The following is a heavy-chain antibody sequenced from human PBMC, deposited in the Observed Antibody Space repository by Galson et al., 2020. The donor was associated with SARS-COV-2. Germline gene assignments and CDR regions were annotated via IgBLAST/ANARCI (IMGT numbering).Heavy chain of an antibody. J-gene: IGHJ3*02. V-gene: IGHV3-30*04. D-gene: IGHD1-26*01. CDR2: ISHDGRIE. CDR1: GFTFTNYA. CDR3: ARDVSGGASDI. Sequence: QLGESLQISCAASGFTFTNYAIHWVRPAPGKGLEWVAVISHDGRIEVYADSVKGRFTISRDNSENMLFLQMDSLRADDTAVYYCARDVSGGASDIWGQGTMVTVSS.